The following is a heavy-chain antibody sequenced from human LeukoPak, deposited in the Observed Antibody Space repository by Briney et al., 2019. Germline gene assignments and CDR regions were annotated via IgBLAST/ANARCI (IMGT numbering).Heavy chain of an antibody. D-gene: IGHD6-13*01. Sequence: PSETLSLTCGVHGGSFNDYSWTWIRQPPGKGLEWIGEINHSGSTNYNPSLKSRVTTSVDTSKNQFSLKLSSVTAADTAVYYCARTIRSSWYIPYYMDVWGKGTTVTVSS. CDR1: GGSFNDYS. J-gene: IGHJ6*03. V-gene: IGHV4-34*01. CDR3: ARTIRSSWYIPYYMDV. CDR2: INHSGST.